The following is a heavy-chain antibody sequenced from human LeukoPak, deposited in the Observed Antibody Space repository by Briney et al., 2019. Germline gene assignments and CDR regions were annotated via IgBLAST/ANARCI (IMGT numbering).Heavy chain of an antibody. CDR3: ARVKRRFLEWLLDY. CDR1: GGSFSGYY. D-gene: IGHD3-3*01. CDR2: INHSGST. J-gene: IGHJ4*02. V-gene: IGHV4-34*01. Sequence: PSEXXXXTCAXYGGSFSGYYXSWVRQPPGKGLXWIGEINHSGSTNYNPSLKSRVTISVDTSKNQFSLKLSSVTAADTAVYYCARVKRRFLEWLLDYWGQGTLVTVSS.